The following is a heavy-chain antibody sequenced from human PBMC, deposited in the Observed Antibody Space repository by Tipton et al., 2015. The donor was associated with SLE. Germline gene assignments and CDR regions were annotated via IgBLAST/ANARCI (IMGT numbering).Heavy chain of an antibody. D-gene: IGHD2-15*01. J-gene: IGHJ2*01. Sequence: TLSLTCTVSGGSISNYYWSWIRQPPGKGLYWIGYIYCSGSTNYNPSLKSRVTISVDTSKNQFSLKLSSVTAADTALYYCARTAISGAVGWYFDLWGRGTLVTVSS. CDR2: IYCSGST. CDR1: GGSISNYY. V-gene: IGHV4-59*01. CDR3: ARTAISGAVGWYFDL.